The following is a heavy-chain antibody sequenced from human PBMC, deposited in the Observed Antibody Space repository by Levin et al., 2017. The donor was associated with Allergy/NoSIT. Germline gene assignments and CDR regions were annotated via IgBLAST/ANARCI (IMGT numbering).Heavy chain of an antibody. J-gene: IGHJ6*02. CDR1: GFTFSSYG. D-gene: IGHD2-15*01. CDR3: ARDEYCSGGSCYSSFPYYDYGMDV. CDR2: INSDGSST. Sequence: GESLKISCAASGFTFSSYGMHWVRQAPGKGLVWVSRINSDGSSTSYADSVKGRFTIYRDNAKNTLYLQMNSLRAEDTAVYYCARDEYCSGGSCYSSFPYYDYGMDVSGQGTTVTVSS. V-gene: IGHV3-74*01.